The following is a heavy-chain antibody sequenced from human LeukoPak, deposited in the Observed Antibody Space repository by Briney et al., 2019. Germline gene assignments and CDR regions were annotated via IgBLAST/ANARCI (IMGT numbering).Heavy chain of an antibody. Sequence: PSETLSLTCTVSGGSISSYYWSWIRQPAGKGLEWIGRIYTSGSTNYNPSLKSRVTISVDTSKNQFSLKLSSVTAADTAVYYCARDLDYYDSSGPFDYWGQGTLVTVSS. CDR1: GGSISSYY. CDR3: ARDLDYYDSSGPFDY. J-gene: IGHJ4*02. D-gene: IGHD3-22*01. V-gene: IGHV4-4*07. CDR2: IYTSGST.